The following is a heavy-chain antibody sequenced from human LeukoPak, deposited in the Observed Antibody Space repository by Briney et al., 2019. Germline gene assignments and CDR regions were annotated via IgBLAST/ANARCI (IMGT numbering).Heavy chain of an antibody. CDR2: ISGSGGST. CDR1: GFTFSSYA. D-gene: IGHD3-16*01. V-gene: IGHV3-23*01. Sequence: GGSLRLSCAASGFTFSSYAMTWVRQAPGKGLEWVSGISGSGGSTYYADSVKGRFTISRDNSKNTLYLHMNSLRVEDTAVYYCTRVNTYYDVDGWFDPWGQGTLVTVSS. CDR3: TRVNTYYDVDGWFDP. J-gene: IGHJ5*02.